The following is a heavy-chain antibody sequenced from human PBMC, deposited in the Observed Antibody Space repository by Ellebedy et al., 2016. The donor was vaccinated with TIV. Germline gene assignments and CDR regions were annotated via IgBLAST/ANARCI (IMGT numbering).Heavy chain of an antibody. Sequence: MPSETLSLTCTVSGGSISSSSYYWGWIRQPPGKGLEWIGSIYYSGSTYYHPSLKSRVPISVDTSKNQFSLKLSSVTAADTAVYYCARPKEERRFGRFDYWGQGTLVTVSS. V-gene: IGHV4-39*01. CDR3: ARPKEERRFGRFDY. CDR2: IYYSGST. J-gene: IGHJ4*02. CDR1: GGSISSSSYY. D-gene: IGHD1-1*01.